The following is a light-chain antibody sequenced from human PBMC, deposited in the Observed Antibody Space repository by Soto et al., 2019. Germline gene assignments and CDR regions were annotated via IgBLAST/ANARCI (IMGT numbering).Light chain of an antibody. CDR3: QQYDNLPLT. CDR2: DAS. V-gene: IGKV1-33*01. Sequence: DIQMTQSPSSLSASVGDRVTITCQASQVIINYLNWYQQKPGKAPKLLIYDASNLETGVPSRFSGSESGTDFPYNISSLQPEDIATSYCQQYDNLPLTFGGGTKVEIK. CDR1: QVIINY. J-gene: IGKJ4*01.